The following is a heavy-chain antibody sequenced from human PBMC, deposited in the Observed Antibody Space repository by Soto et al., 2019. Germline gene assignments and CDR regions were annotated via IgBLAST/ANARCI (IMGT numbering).Heavy chain of an antibody. CDR1: GGNVSSVSHI. CDR2: IYYREST. CDR3: ARVVSGYDFFDY. J-gene: IGHJ4*02. V-gene: IGHV4-61*01. D-gene: IGHD5-12*01. Sequence: QVQLQESGPGLVKPSETMSLTCTVSGGNVSSVSHIWSWIRQHPGKGLEWIGHIYYRESTTYYSPSLKSRVYISLDTSRNQFSLKLSSVTAADTAVYYCARVVSGYDFFDYWGQGTPVTVS.